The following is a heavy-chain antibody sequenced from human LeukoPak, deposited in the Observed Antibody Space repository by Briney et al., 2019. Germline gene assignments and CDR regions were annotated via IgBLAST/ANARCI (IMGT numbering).Heavy chain of an antibody. D-gene: IGHD3-3*01. CDR3: ARDKKVGIFGVD. Sequence: GGSLRLSCAASGFTFSSYALSWVRQAPGKGLEWLSAISGSGGSTYYADSVKGRFTISRDNAKNSLYLQMNSLRAEDTAVYYCARDKKVGIFGVDWGQGTLVTVSS. J-gene: IGHJ4*02. V-gene: IGHV3-23*01. CDR2: ISGSGGST. CDR1: GFTFSSYA.